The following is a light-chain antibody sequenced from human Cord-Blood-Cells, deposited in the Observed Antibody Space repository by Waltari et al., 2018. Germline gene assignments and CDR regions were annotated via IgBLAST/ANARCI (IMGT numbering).Light chain of an antibody. Sequence: QSVLPQPPSASGTPGQRVPISCSASSSNIGSNTVNWYQKLPGTAPKLLIYSNNQRPSGVPDRFSGSKSGTSASLAISGLQSEDEADDYCAAWDDSLNGPVFGGGTKLTVL. J-gene: IGLJ3*02. CDR2: SNN. CDR1: SSNIGSNT. CDR3: AAWDDSLNGPV. V-gene: IGLV1-44*01.